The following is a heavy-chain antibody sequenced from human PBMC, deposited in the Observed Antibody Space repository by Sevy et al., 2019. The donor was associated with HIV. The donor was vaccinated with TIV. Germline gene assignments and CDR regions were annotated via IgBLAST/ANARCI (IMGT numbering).Heavy chain of an antibody. Sequence: GGSLRLSCAASGFTINRYWMSWVRQAPGKGLEWVANINQDGSVKYYVDSVKGRFTISRDNARNSLYLRMNSLRAEDTALYYCVRAIAAAGSFWGQGTLVTVSS. CDR2: INQDGSVK. D-gene: IGHD6-13*01. CDR3: VRAIAAAGSF. V-gene: IGHV3-7*01. CDR1: GFTINRYW. J-gene: IGHJ4*02.